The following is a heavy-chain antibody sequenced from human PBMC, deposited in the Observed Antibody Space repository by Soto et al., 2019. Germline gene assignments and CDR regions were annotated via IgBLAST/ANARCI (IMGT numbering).Heavy chain of an antibody. CDR3: TTFRYFYDSSGYYLWDF. CDR2: IKSQTDGGTT. V-gene: IGHV3-15*07. D-gene: IGHD3-22*01. J-gene: IGHJ4*02. CDR1: GFTFSSAW. Sequence: EVQLVESGGGLVKPGGSLRLSCAASGFTFSSAWMNWVRQAPGKGLEWVGRIKSQTDGGTTDYAAPVKGRFTISRDDSKNTLYLQMDCLKTEDTAVYFCTTFRYFYDSSGYYLWDFWGQGTLVTVSS.